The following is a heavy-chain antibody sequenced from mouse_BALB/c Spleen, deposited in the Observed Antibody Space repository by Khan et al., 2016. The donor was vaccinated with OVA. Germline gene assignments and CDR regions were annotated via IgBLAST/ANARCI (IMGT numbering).Heavy chain of an antibody. Sequence: QVQLQQSGPELVKPGASVRISCKASGYTFTSYFIHWVKQRPGQGLEWMGWIYPGNGNTEYNESFKGKATLTADKSASTIYMQLSSLTTEDSAVYFGARAGYGSFAYWGQGTLVTVSA. CDR3: ARAGYGSFAY. CDR1: GYTFTSYF. V-gene: IGHV1S56*01. CDR2: IYPGNGNT. J-gene: IGHJ3*01. D-gene: IGHD2-10*02.